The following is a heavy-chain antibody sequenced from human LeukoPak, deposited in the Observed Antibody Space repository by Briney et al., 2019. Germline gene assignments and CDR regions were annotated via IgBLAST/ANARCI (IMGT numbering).Heavy chain of an antibody. CDR2: IYPGDSDT. Sequence: GQSLPISCKGSGYSFTTYWIAWVRQMPGKGLEWMGVIYPGDSDTRYSPSFQGQVTLSADKSISTAYLQWSSLKASDTAIYYCARALVGAVTLSYWVQGTLVTVSS. CDR1: GYSFTTYW. CDR3: ARALVGAVTLSY. D-gene: IGHD1-26*01. J-gene: IGHJ4*02. V-gene: IGHV5-51*01.